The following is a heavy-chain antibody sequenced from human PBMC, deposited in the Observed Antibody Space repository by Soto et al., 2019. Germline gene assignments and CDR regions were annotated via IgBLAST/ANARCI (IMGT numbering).Heavy chain of an antibody. V-gene: IGHV1-2*04. Sequence: QVQLVQSGAEVKKPGASVKVSCKASGYTFTDYYVHWVRQAPGQGLEWMGWINTNSGVTNFAQKFQGWVTLNRDTSVNTAYMELNRLKSDDTAVFFCARGVSGWSPFDFWGQGTLVTVSS. CDR3: ARGVSGWSPFDF. J-gene: IGHJ4*02. CDR2: INTNSGVT. CDR1: GYTFTDYY. D-gene: IGHD6-19*01.